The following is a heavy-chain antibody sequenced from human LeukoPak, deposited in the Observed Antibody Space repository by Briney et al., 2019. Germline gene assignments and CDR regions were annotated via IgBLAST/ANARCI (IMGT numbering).Heavy chain of an antibody. V-gene: IGHV4-34*01. CDR3: ARSLVIPAHYYYYYYMDV. CDR1: GGSFSGYY. J-gene: IGHJ6*03. Sequence: SETLSLTCAVYGGSFSGYYWSWIRQPPGKGLEWIGEINHSGSTNYNPYLKSRVTISVDTSTNQFSLKLNSVTAADTAVYYCARSLVIPAHYYYYYYMDVWGRGTTVTISS. D-gene: IGHD2-2*01. CDR2: INHSGST.